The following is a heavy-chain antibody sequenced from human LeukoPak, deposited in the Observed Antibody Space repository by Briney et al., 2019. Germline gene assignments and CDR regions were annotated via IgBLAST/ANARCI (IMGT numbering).Heavy chain of an antibody. Sequence: GGSLRLSCAASGFTFSDYYMSWIRQAPGKGLEWVSYISSSGSTIYYADSVKGRFTISRDNAKNSLYLQMNSLRAEDTALYYCAKDIAAAGRRGAFDIWGQGTMVTVSS. D-gene: IGHD6-13*01. CDR3: AKDIAAAGRRGAFDI. V-gene: IGHV3-11*01. CDR2: ISSSGSTI. CDR1: GFTFSDYY. J-gene: IGHJ3*02.